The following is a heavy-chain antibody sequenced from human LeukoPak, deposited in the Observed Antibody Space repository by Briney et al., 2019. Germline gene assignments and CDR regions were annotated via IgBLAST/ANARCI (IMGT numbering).Heavy chain of an antibody. J-gene: IGHJ3*02. CDR1: GYTFTSYG. CDR2: ISAYNGNT. Sequence: ASVNVSCKASGYTFTSYGISWVRQAPGQGLEGMGWISAYNGNTNYAQKLQGRVTITTDTSTSTAYMELRSLRSDDTAVYYCARDLLPVVGEKPGRDAFDIWGQGTMVTVSS. V-gene: IGHV1-18*01. CDR3: ARDLLPVVGEKPGRDAFDI. D-gene: IGHD1-26*01.